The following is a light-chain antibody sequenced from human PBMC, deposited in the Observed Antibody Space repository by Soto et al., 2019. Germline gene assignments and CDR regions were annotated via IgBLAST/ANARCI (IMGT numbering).Light chain of an antibody. J-gene: IGKJ5*01. CDR3: QQYGSSPPIT. CDR1: QSVSSSS. CDR2: GAS. V-gene: IGKV3-20*01. Sequence: EIVLTQSPGTLSLSPGERATLSCRASQSVSSSSLAWYQQKPGQAPRLLIYGASSRATGIPDRFSGSGSGTDFTLTISRLEPEDFALYYCQQYGSSPPITFGQGTRLEIK.